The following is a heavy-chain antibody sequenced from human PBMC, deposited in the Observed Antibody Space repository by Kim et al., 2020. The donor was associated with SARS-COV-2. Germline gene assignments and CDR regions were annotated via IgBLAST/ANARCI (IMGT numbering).Heavy chain of an antibody. V-gene: IGHV1-3*01. CDR3: ARWGPGMDV. J-gene: IGHJ6*01. Sequence: GNTKYSQKFQGRDTFTRDTSASTAYMELSSLGSEDTAVYYCARWGPGMDVWGQGTTVTVSS. CDR2: GNT. D-gene: IGHD3-16*01.